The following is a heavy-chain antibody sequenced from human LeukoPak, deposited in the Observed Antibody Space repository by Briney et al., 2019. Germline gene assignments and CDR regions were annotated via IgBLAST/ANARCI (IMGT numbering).Heavy chain of an antibody. Sequence: GGSLRLSCAASGFTFSSYGMSWVRQAPGKGLEWVSLIYSGGNTYYADSVKGRFTISRDNSKNTLYLQMNSLRAEDTAVYYCARAGPGVLYSSSLGAFDIWGQGTMVTVSS. V-gene: IGHV3-66*01. CDR1: GFTFSSYG. D-gene: IGHD6-6*01. CDR3: ARAGPGVLYSSSLGAFDI. CDR2: IYSGGNT. J-gene: IGHJ3*02.